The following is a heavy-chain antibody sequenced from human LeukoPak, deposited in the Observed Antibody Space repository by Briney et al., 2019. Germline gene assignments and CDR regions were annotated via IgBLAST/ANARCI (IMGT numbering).Heavy chain of an antibody. CDR3: AKDRFWSGYYTDYFDY. Sequence: PGGSLRLSCAASGFTFSSYAMNWVRQAPGKGLEWVSAISGSGGSTYYADSVKGRFTISRDNSKNTLYLQMNSLRAEDTAVYYCAKDRFWSGYYTDYFDYWGQGTLVTVSS. J-gene: IGHJ4*02. D-gene: IGHD3-3*01. CDR1: GFTFSSYA. CDR2: ISGSGGST. V-gene: IGHV3-23*01.